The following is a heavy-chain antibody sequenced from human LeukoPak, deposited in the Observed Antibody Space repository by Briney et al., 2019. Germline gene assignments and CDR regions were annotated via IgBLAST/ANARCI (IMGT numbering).Heavy chain of an antibody. CDR3: ARVVYDFWSAYDY. V-gene: IGHV3-23*01. CDR1: GFAFSSYA. J-gene: IGHJ4*02. Sequence: GGSLRLSCAASGFAFSSYAMSWVRQAPGKGLEWVSAISGSGGSTYYADSVKGRFTISRDNSKNTLYLQMNSLRAEDTALYYCARVVYDFWSAYDYWGQGTLVTVSS. D-gene: IGHD3-3*01. CDR2: ISGSGGST.